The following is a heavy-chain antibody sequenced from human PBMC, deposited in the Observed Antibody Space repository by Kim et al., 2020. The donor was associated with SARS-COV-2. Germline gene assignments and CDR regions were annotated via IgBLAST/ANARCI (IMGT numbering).Heavy chain of an antibody. V-gene: IGHV3-66*01. CDR1: GFTVSSNY. CDR2: IYSGGST. J-gene: IGHJ6*03. CDR3: ARAPRGGYGYYYYYYMDV. D-gene: IGHD5-12*01. Sequence: GGSLRLSCAASGFTVSSNYMSWVRQAPGKGLEWVSVIYSGGSTYYADSVKGRFTISRDNSKNTLYLQMNSLRAEDTAVYYCARAPRGGYGYYYYYYMDVWGKGTTVTVSS.